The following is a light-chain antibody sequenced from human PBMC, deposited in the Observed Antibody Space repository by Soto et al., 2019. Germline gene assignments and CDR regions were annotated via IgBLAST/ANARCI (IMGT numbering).Light chain of an antibody. J-gene: IGKJ3*01. Sequence: EIVLTQSPRTLSLSPGERATLSCRASQSVSSNYLGWYQQKAGPAPRLLIYGASSRATVMPDRFSGSGSGTDFTLTISRLEPEDFAVYYCQQYYSSPFTFGPGTKVDIK. CDR1: QSVSSNY. CDR3: QQYYSSPFT. CDR2: GAS. V-gene: IGKV3-20*01.